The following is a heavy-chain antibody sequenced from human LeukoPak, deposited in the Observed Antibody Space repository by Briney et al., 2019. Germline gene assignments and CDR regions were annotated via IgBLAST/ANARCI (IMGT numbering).Heavy chain of an antibody. V-gene: IGHV3-21*01. CDR1: GFTFSSYS. J-gene: IGHJ5*02. D-gene: IGHD2-15*01. Sequence: GGSLRLSCAASGFTFSSYSMTWVRQAPGKGLEWVSSISSSSSYIYYADSVKGRFTISRDNSKNTLYLQMNSLRAEDTAVYYCARRYCSGGSCYYNWFDPWGQGTLVTVSS. CDR2: ISSSSSYI. CDR3: ARRYCSGGSCYYNWFDP.